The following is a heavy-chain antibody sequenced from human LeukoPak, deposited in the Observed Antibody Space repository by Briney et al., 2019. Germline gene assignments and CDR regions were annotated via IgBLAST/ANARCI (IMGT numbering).Heavy chain of an antibody. CDR1: GGSISSGGYY. CDR2: IYYSGST. V-gene: IGHV4-31*03. Sequence: KPSETLSLTCTVSGGSISSGGYYWSWIRQHPGKGLEWIGYIYYSGSTYYNPSLKSRVTISVDTSKNQFSLKLSSVTAADTAVYYCARGPSYGDYRYYFDYWGQGTLVTVSS. CDR3: ARGPSYGDYRYYFDY. D-gene: IGHD4-17*01. J-gene: IGHJ4*02.